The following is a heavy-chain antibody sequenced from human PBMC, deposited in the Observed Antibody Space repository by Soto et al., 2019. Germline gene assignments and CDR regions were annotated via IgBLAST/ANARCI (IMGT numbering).Heavy chain of an antibody. D-gene: IGHD6-13*01. CDR1: GFTFSSYA. J-gene: IGHJ4*02. CDR2: ISYDGSNK. CDR3: ARVAGSSSCYGY. Sequence: QVQLVESGGGVVQPGRSLRLSCAASGFTFSSYAMHWVRQAPGKGLEWVAVISYDGSNKYYADSVKGRFTISRDNSNSSLYLQMNSLRAEDTAVYYCARVAGSSSCYGYWGQGTLVTVAS. V-gene: IGHV3-30-3*01.